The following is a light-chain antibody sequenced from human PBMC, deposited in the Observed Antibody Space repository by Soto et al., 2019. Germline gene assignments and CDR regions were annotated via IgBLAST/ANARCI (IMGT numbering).Light chain of an antibody. V-gene: IGKV3D-15*01. CDR3: RQYNSWPLT. CDR1: QTIDTN. J-gene: IGKJ4*01. Sequence: LPASVGASVPITCRASQTIDTNLAWYQQKPGQAPRLLIFGASTRATGVPTRISGSGSGTEFTLTISSLQSEDFAVYYCRQYNSWPLTFGGGTKVDIK. CDR2: GAS.